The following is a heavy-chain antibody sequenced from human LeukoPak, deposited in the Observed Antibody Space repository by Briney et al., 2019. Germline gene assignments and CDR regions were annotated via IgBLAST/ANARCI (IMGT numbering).Heavy chain of an antibody. V-gene: IGHV4-34*01. Sequence: SETLSLTCAVYGGSFSGYYWSWLRQPPGKGLEWIGEINHSGSTIYNPSLKSRVTISVDTSKNQFSLKLSSVTAADTAVYYCARERGGYSYGLIYYYYYMDVWAKGTTVTVSS. CDR3: ARERGGYSYGLIYYYYYMDV. J-gene: IGHJ6*03. D-gene: IGHD5-18*01. CDR1: GGSFSGYY. CDR2: INHSGST.